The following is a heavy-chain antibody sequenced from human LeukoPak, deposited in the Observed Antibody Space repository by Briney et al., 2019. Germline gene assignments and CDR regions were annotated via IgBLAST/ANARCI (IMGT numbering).Heavy chain of an antibody. J-gene: IGHJ5*02. CDR1: GYTFTGYY. Sequence: ASVKVSCKASGYTFTGYYMHWVRQAPGQGLAWMGWINPNSGGTNYAQKFQGRVTMTRDTSISTAYMELGRLRSDDTAVYYCARDSGCSSTSCYGWYNWFDPWGQGTLVTVSS. CDR2: INPNSGGT. CDR3: ARDSGCSSTSCYGWYNWFDP. D-gene: IGHD2-2*01. V-gene: IGHV1-2*02.